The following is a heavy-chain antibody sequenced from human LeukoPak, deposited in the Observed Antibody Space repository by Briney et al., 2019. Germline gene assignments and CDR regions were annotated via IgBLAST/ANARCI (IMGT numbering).Heavy chain of an antibody. CDR1: GGSISSRSYY. J-gene: IGHJ4*02. CDR2: ISDSGNT. Sequence: SETLSLTCTVSGGSISSRSYYWGWIRQPPGKGLEWIGKISDSGNTYYSPSLRSRVTISIDMSKNQFSLKLSSVTATDTAVYYCARDPPVAGTSWGQGTLVTVSS. CDR3: ARDPPVAGTS. D-gene: IGHD6-19*01. V-gene: IGHV4-39*02.